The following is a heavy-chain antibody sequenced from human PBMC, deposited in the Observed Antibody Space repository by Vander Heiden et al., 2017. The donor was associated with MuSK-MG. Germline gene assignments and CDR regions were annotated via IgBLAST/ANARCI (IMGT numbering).Heavy chain of an antibody. V-gene: IGHV1-69*12. CDR3: TRGGYGDFLKYFDY. D-gene: IGHD4-17*01. CDR2: IIPLYGPP. J-gene: IGHJ4*02. CDR1: GGSFSSYA. Sequence: QVQLVQSGAEMKKPGSSVKVSCKASGGSFSSYAIHWVRQAPGQGLEWMGGIIPLYGPPNYAQKFQGRVTIIADESTSTVYMALSSLRSEDAAVYYCTRGGYGDFLKYFDYWGQGTLVTVSS.